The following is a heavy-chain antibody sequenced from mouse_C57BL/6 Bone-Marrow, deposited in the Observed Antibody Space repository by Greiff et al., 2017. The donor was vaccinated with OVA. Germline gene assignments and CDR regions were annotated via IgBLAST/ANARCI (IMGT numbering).Heavy chain of an antibody. Sequence: EVQLVESGGGLVQPGGSLSLSCAASGFTFTDYYMSWVRQPPGKALEWLGFIRNKANGYTTEYSAYGKGRFTISRDNSQSFLYLRRNTLRAEDSATYYSTRYGTGDFDYWGQGTTLTVSS. V-gene: IGHV7-3*01. CDR1: GFTFTDYY. CDR2: IRNKANGYTT. J-gene: IGHJ2*01. D-gene: IGHD3-3*01. CDR3: TRYGTGDFDY.